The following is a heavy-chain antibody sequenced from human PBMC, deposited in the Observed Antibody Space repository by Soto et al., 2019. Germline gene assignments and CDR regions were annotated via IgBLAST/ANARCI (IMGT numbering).Heavy chain of an antibody. Sequence: EVQLVETGGGLIQPGGSRRPSCEVTGFTVSSNYMSWVRQAPGKGLEWVSGIDSGGTTYSADSVKGRFTISRDDSKNTLYLQMNSLRAEDTAVYYCARAWWSSSRWFDPWGQGTLVTVSS. CDR1: GFTVSSNY. CDR3: ARAWWSSSRWFDP. J-gene: IGHJ5*02. CDR2: IDSGGTT. D-gene: IGHD6-6*01. V-gene: IGHV3-53*02.